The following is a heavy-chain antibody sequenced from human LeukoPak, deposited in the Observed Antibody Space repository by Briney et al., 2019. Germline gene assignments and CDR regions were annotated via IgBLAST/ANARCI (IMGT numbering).Heavy chain of an antibody. CDR2: ISGSGGST. J-gene: IGHJ4*02. CDR1: GFTFSSYA. V-gene: IGHV3-23*01. CDR3: AKDPVVVAATDY. Sequence: PGGPLRLSCAASGFTFSSYAMSWVRQAPGKGLEWVSAISGSGGSTYYADSVKGRFTISRDNSKNTLYLQMNSPRAEDTAVYYCAKDPVVVAATDYWGQGTLVTVSS. D-gene: IGHD2-15*01.